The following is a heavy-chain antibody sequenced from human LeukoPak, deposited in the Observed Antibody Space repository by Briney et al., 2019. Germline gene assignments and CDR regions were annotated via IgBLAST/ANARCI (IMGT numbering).Heavy chain of an antibody. Sequence: PGGFLRLSCAASGIIFSNYWMHWVRQAPGKGLVWVSRINRDGSSTSYADSVKGRSTISRGNAKNTLYLQMNSLRAEDTAVYYCARGGGYSYGSFDYWGQGTLVTVSS. CDR1: GIIFSNYW. CDR2: INRDGSST. V-gene: IGHV3-74*01. D-gene: IGHD5-18*01. J-gene: IGHJ4*02. CDR3: ARGGGYSYGSFDY.